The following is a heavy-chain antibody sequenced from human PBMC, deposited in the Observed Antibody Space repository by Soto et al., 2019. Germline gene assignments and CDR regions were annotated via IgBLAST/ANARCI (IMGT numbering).Heavy chain of an antibody. CDR3: ARRPYSSSKFPFYGMDV. J-gene: IGHJ6*02. CDR2: IYYSGST. CDR1: GGSISSYY. V-gene: IGHV4-59*01. D-gene: IGHD6-6*01. Sequence: SETLSLTCTVSGGSISSYYWSWIRQPPGKGLEWIGYIYYSGSTNYNPSLKSRVTISVDTSKNQFSLKLSSVTAADTAVYYCARRPYSSSKFPFYGMDVWGQGTTVTVSS.